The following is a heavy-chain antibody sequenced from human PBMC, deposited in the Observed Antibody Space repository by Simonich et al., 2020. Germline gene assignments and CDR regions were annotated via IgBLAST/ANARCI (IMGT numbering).Heavy chain of an antibody. J-gene: IGHJ4*02. Sequence: QVQLVQSGAEVKKPGASVKVSCKASGYTFTSYGISWVRQAPGQGLEWMGRSSAYKGNTNYAQNLQGRVTMTTDTSTSTAYMELRSLRSDDTAVYYCARASRGTWWYYYFDYWGQGTLVTVSS. CDR3: ARASRGTWWYYYFDY. CDR1: GYTFTSYG. D-gene: IGHD2-15*01. V-gene: IGHV1-18*01. CDR2: SSAYKGNT.